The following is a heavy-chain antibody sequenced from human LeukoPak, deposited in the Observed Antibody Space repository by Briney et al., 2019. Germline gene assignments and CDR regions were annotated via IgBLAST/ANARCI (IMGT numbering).Heavy chain of an antibody. CDR3: ARGSYYDILTGQPASFHH. CDR1: GFTFSSYA. D-gene: IGHD3-9*01. CDR2: ISSGSSYI. Sequence: GGSLRLSCAASGFTFSSYAMSWVRQAPGKGLEWVSSISSGSSYIYYADSVKGRFTISRDNAKNSLHLQMNSLRAEDTAVYYCARGSYYDILTGQPASFHHWGQGTLVTVSS. J-gene: IGHJ1*01. V-gene: IGHV3-21*01.